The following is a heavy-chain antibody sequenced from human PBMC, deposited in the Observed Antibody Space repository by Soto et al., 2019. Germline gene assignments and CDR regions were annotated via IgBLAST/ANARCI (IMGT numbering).Heavy chain of an antibody. Sequence: QVQLVESGGGLVKPGRSLRLSCVVSGFTFSNYGMHWVRQAPGKGLEWVADIWYDGSGQRYAGSVQGRFTISRDNSKNTLYLQRNSLRFEATAVYYCAKDEVSRKYYGHSLYVWGQGNTVTVSS. CDR3: AKDEVSRKYYGHSLYV. J-gene: IGHJ6*02. CDR1: GFTFSNYG. CDR2: IWYDGSGQ. D-gene: IGHD4-17*01. V-gene: IGHV3-33*03.